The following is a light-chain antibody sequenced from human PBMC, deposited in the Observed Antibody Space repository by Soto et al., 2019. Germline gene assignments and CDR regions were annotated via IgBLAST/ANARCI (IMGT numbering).Light chain of an antibody. Sequence: QSALTQPASVSGSPGQSITISCVGTSGDIGDYNYVSWYQQHPGKVPKVIIYDVSNRPSGVSYRFSGTKSGNTASLTVSGLQDEDEADYYCCSYTRSGTLIFGTVTKLTVL. V-gene: IGLV2-14*01. J-gene: IGLJ1*01. CDR2: DVS. CDR3: CSYTRSGTLI. CDR1: SGDIGDYNY.